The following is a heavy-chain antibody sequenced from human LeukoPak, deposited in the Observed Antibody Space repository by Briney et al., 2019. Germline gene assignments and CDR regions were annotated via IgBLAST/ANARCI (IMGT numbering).Heavy chain of an antibody. V-gene: IGHV1-69*05. D-gene: IGHD3-22*01. CDR2: IIPIFGTA. CDR1: GGTFSSYA. Sequence: SVKVSCKASGGTFSSYAISWVRQAPGQGLEWMGGIIPIFGTANYAQKFQGRVTITTDESTSTAYMELSSLRSEDTAVYYCARGPDYYDSSGYLKGSDAFEIWGQGTMVTVSS. J-gene: IGHJ3*02. CDR3: ARGPDYYDSSGYLKGSDAFEI.